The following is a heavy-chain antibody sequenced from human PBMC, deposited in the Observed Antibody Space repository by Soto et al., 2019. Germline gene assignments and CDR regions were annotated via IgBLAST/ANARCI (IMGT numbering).Heavy chain of an antibody. CDR3: AGDDGGPAHI. CDR2: IKEDGSEI. J-gene: IGHJ4*02. Sequence: EMHLVESGGDLVQPGGSLRLSCAASGFTFSHSWMSWVRQAPGKGLEWVANIKEDGSEIQYVDSVKGRFTISRDNAKNCLYLQMSSLRVEDTGVYYCAGDDGGPAHIRGQGTPVTVSS. V-gene: IGHV3-7*04. CDR1: GFTFSHSW. D-gene: IGHD2-2*01.